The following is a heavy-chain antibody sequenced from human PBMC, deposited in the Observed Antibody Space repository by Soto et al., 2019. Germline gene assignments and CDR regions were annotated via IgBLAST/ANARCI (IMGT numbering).Heavy chain of an antibody. D-gene: IGHD6-6*01. Sequence: QVQLVQSGAEVKKPGSSVKVSCKASGGTFSSYAISWVRQAPGQGLEWMGGIIPIFGTAKYAQKFQGRVTITADESTSTAYMELSILRSEDTAVYYCARDRSIAARVGSFDYWGQGTLVTVSS. CDR2: IIPIFGTA. CDR3: ARDRSIAARVGSFDY. J-gene: IGHJ4*02. CDR1: GGTFSSYA. V-gene: IGHV1-69*01.